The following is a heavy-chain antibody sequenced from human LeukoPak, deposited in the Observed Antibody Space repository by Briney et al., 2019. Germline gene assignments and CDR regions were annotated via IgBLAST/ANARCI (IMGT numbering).Heavy chain of an antibody. CDR1: GGTFSSYA. CDR2: IIPIFGTA. Sequence: SVKVSCKASGGTFSSYAISWVRQAPGQGLEWMGGIIPIFGTANYAQKFQGRVTITADESTSTAYMELSSLRSEDTAVYYCAREVNPRYDILTGYPLDYWGQGTLVTVSP. J-gene: IGHJ4*02. D-gene: IGHD3-9*01. V-gene: IGHV1-69*01. CDR3: AREVNPRYDILTGYPLDY.